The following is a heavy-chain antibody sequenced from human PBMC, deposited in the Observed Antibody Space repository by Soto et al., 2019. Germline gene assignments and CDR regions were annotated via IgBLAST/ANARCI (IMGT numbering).Heavy chain of an antibody. CDR2: IIPIFGTA. D-gene: IGHD3-22*01. CDR3: ARDKGITMTVAPGWFDP. V-gene: IGHV1-69*13. Sequence: SVKVSCKASGGTFSSYAISWVRQAPGQGLEWMGGIIPIFGTANYAQKFQGRVTITADESTSTAYMELSSLRSEDTAVYYCARDKGITMTVAPGWFDPWGQGTLVTVSS. J-gene: IGHJ5*02. CDR1: GGTFSSYA.